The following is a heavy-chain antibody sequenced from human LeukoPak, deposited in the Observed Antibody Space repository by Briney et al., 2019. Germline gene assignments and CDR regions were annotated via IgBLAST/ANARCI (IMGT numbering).Heavy chain of an antibody. J-gene: IGHJ4*02. V-gene: IGHV1-69*05. D-gene: IGHD4-17*01. Sequence: SVKVSCKASGGTFSSYAISWVRQAPGQGLEWMGRIIPIFGTANYAQKFQGRVTMTRNTSISTAYMELSSLRSEDTAVYYCAREMLGDYAVDYWGQGTLVTVSS. CDR1: GGTFSSYA. CDR2: IIPIFGTA. CDR3: AREMLGDYAVDY.